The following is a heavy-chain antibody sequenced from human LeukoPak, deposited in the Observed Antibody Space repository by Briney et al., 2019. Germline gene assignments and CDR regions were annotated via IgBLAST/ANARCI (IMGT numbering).Heavy chain of an antibody. V-gene: IGHV3-23*01. CDR1: GFTFSRYG. Sequence: GGSLRLSCAASGFTFSRYGMSWVRQAPGKGLEWVSAISGSGGSTYYADSVKGRFTISRGNSKNTLYLQMNSLRAEDTAVYYCAKDWSTQRTYYYDSSGWRFDYWGQGTLVTVSS. D-gene: IGHD3-22*01. CDR3: AKDWSTQRTYYYDSSGWRFDY. CDR2: ISGSGGST. J-gene: IGHJ4*02.